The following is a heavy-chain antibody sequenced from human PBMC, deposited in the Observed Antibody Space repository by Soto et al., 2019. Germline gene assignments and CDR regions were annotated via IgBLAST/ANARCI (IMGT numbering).Heavy chain of an antibody. CDR2: VNPDTGDT. D-gene: IGHD2-15*01. J-gene: IGHJ4*02. V-gene: IGHV1-8*01. CDR1: GYTFVAFD. Sequence: QVQLVQSGAEVKKPGASVKVSCKASGYTFVAFDIAWVRQASGQGLEWVGWVNPDTGDTAYKREFQGRLSMTTDTSINTVYMELGSLTPDDTAMYLCVRQAGGASTPGDDYWGQGTLVTVSP. CDR3: VRQAGGASTPGDDY.